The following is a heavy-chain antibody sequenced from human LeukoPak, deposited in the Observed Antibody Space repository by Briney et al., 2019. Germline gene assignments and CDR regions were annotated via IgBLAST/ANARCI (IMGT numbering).Heavy chain of an antibody. CDR2: IYTSGTT. J-gene: IGHJ5*02. Sequence: KASETLSLTCTVSGGSISSYYWSWIRQPAGKGLEWIGRIYTSGTTHYNPSLKSRVTISLDTSKNHFSLRLTSVTAADTAVYYCAREGWVKIGGSWNPWGQGTLVTVSS. D-gene: IGHD3-10*01. CDR3: AREGWVKIGGSWNP. V-gene: IGHV4-4*07. CDR1: GGSISSYY.